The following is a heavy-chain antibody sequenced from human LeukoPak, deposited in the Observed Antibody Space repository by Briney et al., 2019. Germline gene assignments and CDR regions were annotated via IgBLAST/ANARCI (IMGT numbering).Heavy chain of an antibody. J-gene: IGHJ6*02. D-gene: IGHD4-11*01. Sequence: GGSLRLSCAAAGFTFTSYWMHWVRQAPGKGLVWVSRINNDGSGTTYADSVKGRFTISRDHANNTLYLQMNSLRAEATAVYYCARSYSNYYYGMDVWGQGTRVTVSS. V-gene: IGHV3-74*01. CDR1: GFTFTSYW. CDR3: ARSYSNYYYGMDV. CDR2: INNDGSGT.